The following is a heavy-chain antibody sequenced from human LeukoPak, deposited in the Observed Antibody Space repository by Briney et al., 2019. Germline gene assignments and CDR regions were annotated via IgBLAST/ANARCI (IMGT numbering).Heavy chain of an antibody. Sequence: SETLSLTCTVSGDSISSGDFYWSWIRQPAGKGLEWIGRIYTSGTTNYNPSLRSRVTISVDTSKNQFSLKLSSVTAADTAVYYCARRTGYSSGWYVYWGQGTLVTVSS. CDR1: GDSISSGDFY. J-gene: IGHJ4*02. CDR2: IYTSGTT. D-gene: IGHD6-19*01. CDR3: ARRTGYSSGWYVY. V-gene: IGHV4-61*02.